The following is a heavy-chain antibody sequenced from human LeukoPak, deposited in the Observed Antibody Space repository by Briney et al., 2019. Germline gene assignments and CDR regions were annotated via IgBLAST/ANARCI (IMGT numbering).Heavy chain of an antibody. CDR2: IYNSGST. V-gene: IGHV4-59*08. CDR1: GGSISSYF. Sequence: SETLSLTCTVSGGSISSYFWSWIRQPPGEGLEWIGYIYNSGSTNYNPSLKSRVTMSVDTSKNQFSLKLSSVTAADTAVYYCARRLIREEYSSSSIGFDPWGQGTLVTVSS. CDR3: ARRLIREEYSSSSIGFDP. D-gene: IGHD6-6*01. J-gene: IGHJ5*02.